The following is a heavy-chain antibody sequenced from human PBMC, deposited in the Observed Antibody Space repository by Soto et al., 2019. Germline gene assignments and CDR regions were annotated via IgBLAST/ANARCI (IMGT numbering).Heavy chain of an antibody. CDR2: ISYDGSNK. V-gene: IGHV3-30-3*01. Sequence: QVQLVESGGGVVQPGRSLRLSCAASGFTFSSYAMHWVRQAPGKGLEWVAVISYDGSNKYYADSVKGRFTISRDNSKNTLYLQMNSLRAEDTAVYYCAREDYAFWSGDYYYYYGMDVWGQGTTVTVSS. CDR1: GFTFSSYA. CDR3: AREDYAFWSGDYYYYYGMDV. D-gene: IGHD3-3*01. J-gene: IGHJ6*02.